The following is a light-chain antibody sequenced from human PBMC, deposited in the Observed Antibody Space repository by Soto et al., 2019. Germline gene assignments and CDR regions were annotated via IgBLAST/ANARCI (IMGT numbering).Light chain of an antibody. J-gene: IGLJ1*01. V-gene: IGLV2-8*01. CDR2: EVS. CDR3: SSYAGSNNLGHV. CDR1: ISDVGGYNY. Sequence: QSALTQPPSASGSPGQSVTISCTGTISDVGGYNYVSWYQQHPGKAPKLMIYEVSKRPSGVPDRFSGSKSGNTASLTVSGLQAEDEADYYCSSYAGSNNLGHVFGTGTKVTVL.